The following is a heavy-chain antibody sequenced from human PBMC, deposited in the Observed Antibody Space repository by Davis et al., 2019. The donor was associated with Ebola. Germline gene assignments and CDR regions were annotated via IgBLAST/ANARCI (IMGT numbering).Heavy chain of an antibody. V-gene: IGHV3-49*04. Sequence: GESLKISCTASGFTFGDYAMSWVRQPPGKGLEWVGFIRSKAYGGTTEYAASVKGRFTISRDDSKSIAYLQMNSLKTEDTAVYYCTWEWLAFYGMDVWGQGTTVTVSS. J-gene: IGHJ6*02. CDR1: GFTFGDYA. CDR3: TWEWLAFYGMDV. D-gene: IGHD6-19*01. CDR2: IRSKAYGGTT.